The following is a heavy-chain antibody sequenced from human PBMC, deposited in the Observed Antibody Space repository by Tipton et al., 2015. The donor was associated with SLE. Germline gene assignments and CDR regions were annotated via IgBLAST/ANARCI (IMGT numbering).Heavy chain of an antibody. CDR2: IKEDGGEK. V-gene: IGHV3-7*01. J-gene: IGHJ6*03. D-gene: IGHD6-19*01. Sequence: GSLRLSCAASGFTFSNYWMTWVRQAPGKGLEWVANIKEDGGEKSYVDSVKGRFTISRDNAKNSLYVQMDSLRVEDTAVYYCARDGWVETPMKDYSYFYYIDVWGKGTAVTVSS. CDR3: ARDGWVETPMKDYSYFYYIDV. CDR1: GFTFSNYW.